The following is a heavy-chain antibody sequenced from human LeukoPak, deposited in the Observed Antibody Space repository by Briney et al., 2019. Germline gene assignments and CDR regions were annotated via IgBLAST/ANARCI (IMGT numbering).Heavy chain of an antibody. CDR1: GGSISSGGYS. CDR2: IYHSGST. CDR3: ARSGMVRGVIPRSGYGMDV. V-gene: IGHV4-30-2*01. Sequence: PSQTLSLTCAVSGGSISSGGYSWSWIRQPPGKGLEWIGYIYHSGSTNYNPSLKSRVTISVDTSKNQFSLKLSSVTAADTAVYYCARSGMVRGVIPRSGYGMDVWGQGTTVTVSS. D-gene: IGHD3-10*01. J-gene: IGHJ6*02.